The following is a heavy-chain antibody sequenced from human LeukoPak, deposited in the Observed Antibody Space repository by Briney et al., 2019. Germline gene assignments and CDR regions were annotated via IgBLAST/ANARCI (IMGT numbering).Heavy chain of an antibody. D-gene: IGHD3-9*01. CDR1: GYTFTSYG. J-gene: IGHJ4*02. CDR3: ARTPTYYDILTGYYPGYYFDY. V-gene: IGHV1-18*01. CDR2: ISAYNGNT. Sequence: ASVKVSCKASGYTFTSYGISWVRQAPGQGLEWMGWISAYNGNTNYAQKLQGRVTMTTDTSTSTGYMELRSLRSDDTAVYYCARTPTYYDILTGYYPGYYFDYWGQGTLVTVSS.